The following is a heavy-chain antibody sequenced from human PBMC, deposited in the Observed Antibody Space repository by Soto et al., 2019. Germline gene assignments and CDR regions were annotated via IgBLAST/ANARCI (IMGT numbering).Heavy chain of an antibody. D-gene: IGHD3-22*01. CDR1: GGSVGRGDFT. V-gene: IGHV4-30-4*01. CDR3: ASMNYYDSSGYYAF. J-gene: IGHJ4*02. Sequence: SETLSLTCTVSGGSVGRGDFTWSWVRQPPGKGLECIGFIAYSGSTHYSPSLKSRVTISAGTSKNQFSLKLNYVTAADTAVYYCASMNYYDSSGYYAFWGQGTQVT. CDR2: IAYSGST.